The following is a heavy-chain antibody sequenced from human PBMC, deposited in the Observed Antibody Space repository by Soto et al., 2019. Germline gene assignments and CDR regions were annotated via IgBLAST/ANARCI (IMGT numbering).Heavy chain of an antibody. CDR1: GCTFSSYW. Sequence: EVQLVESGGGLAQPGGSLRFSCAASGCTFSSYWKHWVRQAPGKGLVWVSRINSDGSSTSYADSVKGRFTISRANAKTTLYLQMNCLRAEATAIYYRARSGAVAALDYWGQGNLVTVSS. D-gene: IGHD6-19*01. J-gene: IGHJ4*02. V-gene: IGHV3-74*01. CDR3: ARSGAVAALDY. CDR2: INSDGSST.